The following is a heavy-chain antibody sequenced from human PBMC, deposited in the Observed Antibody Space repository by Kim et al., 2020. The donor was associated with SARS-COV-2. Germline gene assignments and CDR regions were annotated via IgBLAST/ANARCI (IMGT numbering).Heavy chain of an antibody. J-gene: IGHJ5*02. CDR1: GGSISSSSYY. D-gene: IGHD3-3*01. CDR3: ARDGAYYAFWSGYYTQNRFDP. Sequence: SETLSLTCTVSGGSISSSSYYWGWIRQPPGKGLEWIGSIYYSGSTYYNPSLKSRVTISVDTSKNQFSLKLSSVTAADTAVYYCARDGAYYAFWSGYYTQNRFDPWGQGTLVTVSS. V-gene: IGHV4-39*07. CDR2: IYYSGST.